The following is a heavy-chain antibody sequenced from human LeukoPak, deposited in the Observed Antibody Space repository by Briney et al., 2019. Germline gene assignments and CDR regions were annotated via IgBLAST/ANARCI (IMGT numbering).Heavy chain of an antibody. CDR1: EFTFSSYA. CDR3: ARDPAGTEGY. CDR2: ISASGGST. J-gene: IGHJ4*02. V-gene: IGHV3-23*01. D-gene: IGHD6-25*01. Sequence: GGSLRLSCTASEFTFSSYAMSWVRQAPGKGLEWVSAISASGGSTYYADSVKGRFTISRDNSKNTLYLQMNSLRAEDTAVYYCARDPAGTEGYWGQGTLVTVSS.